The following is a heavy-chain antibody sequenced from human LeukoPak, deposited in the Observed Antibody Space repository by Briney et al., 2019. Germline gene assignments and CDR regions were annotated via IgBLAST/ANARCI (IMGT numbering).Heavy chain of an antibody. CDR1: GFTFSSYT. V-gene: IGHV3-64*02. CDR3: ARSEWDY. J-gene: IGHJ4*02. CDR2: INNNGGGT. Sequence: GGSLRLSCAASGFTFSSYTMHWVRQAPGKGLEYVSAINNNGGGTDYADSVKGRFTISRDNSKNTLYLQMGSLRAEDMAVYYCARSEWDYWGQGTQVTVSS. D-gene: IGHD3-3*01.